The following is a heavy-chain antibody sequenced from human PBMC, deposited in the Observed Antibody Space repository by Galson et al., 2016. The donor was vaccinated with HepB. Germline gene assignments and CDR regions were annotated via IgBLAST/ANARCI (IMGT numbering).Heavy chain of an antibody. J-gene: IGHJ5*02. CDR2: IHYSGST. V-gene: IGHV4-31*03. Sequence: TPSLTCTVSGGSISSGGYYWSWIRQHPGKGLEWIGFIHYSGSTSYNPSLKSRVTISVDTSTNQFSLKLSSVTAADTAVYYCARVHRLLFIPLWFDPWGQGTLVTVSS. D-gene: IGHD2-21*02. CDR3: ARVHRLLFIPLWFDP. CDR1: GGSISSGGYY.